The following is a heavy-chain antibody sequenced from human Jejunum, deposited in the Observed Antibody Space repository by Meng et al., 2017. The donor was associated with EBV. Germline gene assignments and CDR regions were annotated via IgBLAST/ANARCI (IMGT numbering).Heavy chain of an antibody. CDR1: GGSFGNFY. Sequence: QVQLQQWGAGLLKPSDTLSLTCGVYGGSFGNFYWSWIRQPPGKGLEWIGEINHSGRTNYDPSLKSRVSISLDTSKNQFSLKLNSVTAADTAVYYCAGGKYVAWEVLYAWGQGTLVNVSS. CDR2: INHSGRT. J-gene: IGHJ4*02. V-gene: IGHV4-34*01. D-gene: IGHD1-26*01. CDR3: AGGKYVAWEVLYA.